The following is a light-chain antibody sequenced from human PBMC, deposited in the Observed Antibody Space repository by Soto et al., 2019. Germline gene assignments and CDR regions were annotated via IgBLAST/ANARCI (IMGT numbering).Light chain of an antibody. CDR2: ENN. J-gene: IGLJ1*01. V-gene: IGLV1-40*01. Sequence: QYVLTQPPSVSEAPGQRVTISCTGSRSNIGAGYEAHWYQHVPGTAPKLLIYENNNRPSGVPDRFSGSKSGTSASLAITGLQAEDEAEYYCQSYDSSLSGYVFGTGTKVTVL. CDR3: QSYDSSLSGYV. CDR1: RSNIGAGYE.